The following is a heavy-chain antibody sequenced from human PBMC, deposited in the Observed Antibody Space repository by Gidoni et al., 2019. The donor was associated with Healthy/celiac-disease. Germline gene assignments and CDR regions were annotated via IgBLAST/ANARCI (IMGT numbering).Heavy chain of an antibody. D-gene: IGHD3-10*01. CDR3: ARAPPQGSGDYFDY. J-gene: IGHJ4*02. CDR1: GGSISSYY. Sequence: QVQLQESGPGLVKPSETLSLTCTVSGGSISSYYWSWIRQPPGKGLEWIGYIYYSGSTNYNPSLKSRVTISVDTSKNQFSLKLSSVTAADTAVYYCARAPPQGSGDYFDYWGQGTLVTVSS. V-gene: IGHV4-59*01. CDR2: IYYSGST.